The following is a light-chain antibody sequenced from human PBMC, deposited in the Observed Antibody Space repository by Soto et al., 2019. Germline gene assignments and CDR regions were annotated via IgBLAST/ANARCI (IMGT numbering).Light chain of an antibody. V-gene: IGKV3-20*01. CDR1: QSVSSSY. Sequence: EIVLTQSPGTLSLSPGERATLSCRASQSVSSSYLAWYQQKPGQPPRLVMYATSSRATGIPARFSGSASGTDFTLTISRLEPEDFAVYYFQQYGSSSWTFGQGTKVDIK. CDR3: QQYGSSSWT. J-gene: IGKJ1*01. CDR2: ATS.